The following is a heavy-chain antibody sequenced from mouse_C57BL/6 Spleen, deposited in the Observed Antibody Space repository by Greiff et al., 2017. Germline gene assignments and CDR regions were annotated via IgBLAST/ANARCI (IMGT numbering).Heavy chain of an antibody. D-gene: IGHD6-1*01. V-gene: IGHV1-54*01. CDR2: INPGSGGT. Sequence: QVQLQQSGAELVRPGTSVTVSCKASGYAFTNYVIEWVKQRPVQGLEWIGVINPGSGGTDYNEKFKGKATLTADKSSSTAYMELRSLTSEDSAVYYCARRYGSRWGYAMAYWGQGTSVTVSS. CDR3: ARRYGSRWGYAMAY. CDR1: GYAFTNYV. J-gene: IGHJ4*01.